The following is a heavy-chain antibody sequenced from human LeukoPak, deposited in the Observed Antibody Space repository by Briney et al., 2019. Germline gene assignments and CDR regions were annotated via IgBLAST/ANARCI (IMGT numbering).Heavy chain of an antibody. CDR2: INHNGGGT. Sequence: WASVTVSFKASGYTFTVYYMHRVRQAPGQGLEWMGWINHNGGGTNYAQKFQGWVTMTRDTSISTAYMELSRLRSDDTAVYYCAGARITMVRGPPTYNWFDHWGQGTLVTVSS. V-gene: IGHV1-2*04. CDR1: GYTFTVYY. CDR3: AGARITMVRGPPTYNWFDH. D-gene: IGHD3-10*01. J-gene: IGHJ5*02.